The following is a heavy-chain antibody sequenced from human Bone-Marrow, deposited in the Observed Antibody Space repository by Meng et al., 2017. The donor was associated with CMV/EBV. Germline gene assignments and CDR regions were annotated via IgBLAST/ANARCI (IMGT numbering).Heavy chain of an antibody. D-gene: IGHD1/OR15-1a*01. Sequence: GESLKISCAASGFTFDTYGMHWVRQAPGKGLEWMGIMSPSGGSTSYAQKFQGRVTMTRDTSTSTVYMELSSLRSEDTAVYYCARDHIGTQRDYYFDYWGQGTLVTVSS. CDR2: MSPSGGST. CDR1: GFTFDTYG. CDR3: ARDHIGTQRDYYFDY. J-gene: IGHJ4*02. V-gene: IGHV1-46*02.